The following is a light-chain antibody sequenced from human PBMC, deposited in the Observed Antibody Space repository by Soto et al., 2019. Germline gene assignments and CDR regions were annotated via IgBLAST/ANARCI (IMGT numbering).Light chain of an antibody. CDR1: QSISSSY. V-gene: IGKV3-20*01. J-gene: IGKJ2*01. Sequence: EIVLTQSPGTLSLSPGERATLSCRASQSISSSYVAWYQQKPGQAPRPFIYGASSRATGIPDGFRGSGSGTDFTLTINRLEPEDFGVYYCQQYDGPPYTFGQGTKLEIE. CDR3: QQYDGPPYT. CDR2: GAS.